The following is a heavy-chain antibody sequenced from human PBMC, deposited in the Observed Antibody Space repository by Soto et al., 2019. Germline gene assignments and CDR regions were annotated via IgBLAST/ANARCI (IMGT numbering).Heavy chain of an antibody. CDR2: INQDGSDK. CDR3: GRDADSGYSPDW. V-gene: IGHV3-7*01. D-gene: IGHD5-18*01. CDR1: GFTFSRYW. J-gene: IGHJ4*02. Sequence: EVQLVESGGGLVQPGESLRLSCGGSGFTFSRYWMVWVRQAPGKGLEWVAKINQDGSDKYYGDSVKGRFTISRDNAKNSLYLQMNSLRAEDTAVYYCGRDADSGYSPDWWGQGTLVTVSS.